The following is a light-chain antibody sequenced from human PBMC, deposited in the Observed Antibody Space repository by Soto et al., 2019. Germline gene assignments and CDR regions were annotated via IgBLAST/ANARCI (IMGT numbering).Light chain of an antibody. CDR1: QSVSSSY. J-gene: IGKJ1*01. V-gene: IGKV3D-20*02. CDR3: QQRSNWPPWT. CDR2: GAS. Sequence: EIVLTQSPGTLSLSPWERATLSCRASQSVSSSYLAWYQQKPGQAPRLLIYGASNRATGIPARFSGSGSGTDFTLTISSLEPEDFAVYYCQQRSNWPPWTFGQGTKVDIK.